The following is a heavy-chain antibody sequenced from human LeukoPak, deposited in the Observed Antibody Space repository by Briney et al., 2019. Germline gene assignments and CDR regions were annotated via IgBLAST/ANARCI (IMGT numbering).Heavy chain of an antibody. D-gene: IGHD3-16*02. V-gene: IGHV4-30-4*01. CDR2: IYCSGST. Sequence: SETLSLTCTVSGGSISSGDYYWSWIRQPPGTGLEWIGYIYCSGSTYYNPSLKSRVTISVDTSKNQFSLKLSSVTAADTAVYYCARDPYYDYVWGSYRHYGMDVWGQGTTVTVSS. CDR1: GGSISSGDYY. CDR3: ARDPYYDYVWGSYRHYGMDV. J-gene: IGHJ6*02.